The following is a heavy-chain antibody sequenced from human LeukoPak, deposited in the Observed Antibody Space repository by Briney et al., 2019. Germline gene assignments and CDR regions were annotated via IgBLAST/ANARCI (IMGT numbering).Heavy chain of an antibody. CDR1: GFTFSSYA. V-gene: IGHV3-30*04. CDR2: ISYDGSNK. CDR3: ARVGADCSGDRCYWTYDAFDI. Sequence: KPGGSLRLSCAASGFTFSSYAMHWARQAPGKGLEWVAVISYDGSNKYYADSVKGRFTISRDNSKNTLYLQMNSLRAEDTAVYYCARVGADCSGDRCYWTYDAFDIWGQGTMVTVSS. D-gene: IGHD2-15*01. J-gene: IGHJ3*02.